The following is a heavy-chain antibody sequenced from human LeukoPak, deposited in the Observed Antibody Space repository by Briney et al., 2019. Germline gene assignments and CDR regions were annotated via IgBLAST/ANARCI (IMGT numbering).Heavy chain of an antibody. Sequence: ASVKVSCKASGYTFTGYYMHWVRQAPGQGLEWMGWINPNSGGTNYAQKFQGRVTMTRDTSISTAYMELSRLRSDDTAVYYCAREVTMVRGPKGYWGQGTLVTVSS. V-gene: IGHV1-2*02. CDR3: AREVTMVRGPKGY. J-gene: IGHJ4*02. D-gene: IGHD3-10*01. CDR1: GYTFTGYY. CDR2: INPNSGGT.